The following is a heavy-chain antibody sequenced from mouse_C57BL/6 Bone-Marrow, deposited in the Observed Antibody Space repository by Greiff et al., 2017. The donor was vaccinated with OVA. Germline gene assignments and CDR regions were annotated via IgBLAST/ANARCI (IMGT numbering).Heavy chain of an antibody. D-gene: IGHD4-1*01. V-gene: IGHV1-81*01. CDR3: AREEENWAMDY. J-gene: IGHJ4*01. Sequence: QVQLQQSGAELARPGASVKLSCKASGYTFTSYGISWVKQRTGQGLEWIGEIYPRSGNTYYNEKFKGKATLTADKSSRTAYMELRSLTSEDSAVYFCAREEENWAMDYWGQGTSVTVSS. CDR1: GYTFTSYG. CDR2: IYPRSGNT.